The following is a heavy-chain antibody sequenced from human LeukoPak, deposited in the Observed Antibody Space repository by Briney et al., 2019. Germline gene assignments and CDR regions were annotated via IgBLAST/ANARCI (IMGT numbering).Heavy chain of an antibody. Sequence: GGSLRLSCVASGFTFSSYAMSWVRQAPGKGLEWVSAISGSGGSTYYADSVKGRFTISRDNSKNTLYLQMNSLRAEDTAVYYCAKDPDIVVVPAALDYWGQGTLVTVSS. V-gene: IGHV3-23*01. CDR2: ISGSGGST. CDR1: GFTFSSYA. CDR3: AKDPDIVVVPAALDY. J-gene: IGHJ4*02. D-gene: IGHD2-2*01.